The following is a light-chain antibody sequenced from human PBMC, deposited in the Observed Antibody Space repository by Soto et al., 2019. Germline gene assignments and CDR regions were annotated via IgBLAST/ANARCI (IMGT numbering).Light chain of an antibody. J-gene: IGKJ1*01. CDR1: QSVSSN. CDR3: HQYNNWPRA. Sequence: EIVLTQSPGTLSVSPGERATLSCRASQSVSSNLAWYQQKPGQAPRLLIYDASTRATGIPARFSGSGSGTEFTLNISTLQAEDFAVYYCHQYNNWPRAFGQGTQVEIK. CDR2: DAS. V-gene: IGKV3-15*01.